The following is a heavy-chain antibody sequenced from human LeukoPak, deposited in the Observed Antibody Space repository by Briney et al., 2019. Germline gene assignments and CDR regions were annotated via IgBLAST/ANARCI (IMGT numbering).Heavy chain of an antibody. D-gene: IGHD5-18*01. CDR3: ARDAGYPRGWFDP. CDR2: SSASGRTT. Sequence: PGGSLRLSCAASGFTFSSYEMDWVRQAPGKGLEWVSYSSASGRTTYYADSVKGRFTTSRDNDKNSLYLEMNSLRAEDTAVYYCARDAGYPRGWFDPWGQGTLVTVSS. CDR1: GFTFSSYE. V-gene: IGHV3-48*03. J-gene: IGHJ5*02.